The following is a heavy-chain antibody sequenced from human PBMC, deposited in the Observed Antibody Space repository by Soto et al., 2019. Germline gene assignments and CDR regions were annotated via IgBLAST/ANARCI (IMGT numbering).Heavy chain of an antibody. J-gene: IGHJ6*02. V-gene: IGHV1-18*01. D-gene: IGHD1-1*01. CDR1: GYTFARYA. Sequence: QIQVVQSGPEVREPAASVEVSCKASGYTFARYAFSWVRQAPGQGPEWMGWISASNNNIHYAQKFEGRVTMFTDTSTNTAYMQLRSLTSDDTAFYYCARDHSTRDTGPTGMDVWGQGTSVTVSS. CDR3: ARDHSTRDTGPTGMDV. CDR2: ISASNNNI.